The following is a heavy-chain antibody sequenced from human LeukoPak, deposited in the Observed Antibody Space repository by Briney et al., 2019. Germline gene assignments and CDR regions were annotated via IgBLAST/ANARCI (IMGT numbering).Heavy chain of an antibody. CDR2: INYDGRDV. CDR3: ARDLYSYGRFDY. Sequence: GGSLRLSCAASGFTFSSFGMSWVRQAPGKGLEWVSYINYDGRDVYYADSVKGRFTTSRDNAENSLYLQVNSLRDEDTAVYYCARDLYSYGRFDYWGQGTLVTISS. CDR1: GFTFSSFG. V-gene: IGHV3-48*02. D-gene: IGHD5-18*01. J-gene: IGHJ4*02.